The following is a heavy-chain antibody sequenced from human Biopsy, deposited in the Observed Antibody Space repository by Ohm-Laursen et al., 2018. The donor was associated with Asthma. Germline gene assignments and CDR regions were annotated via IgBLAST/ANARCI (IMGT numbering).Heavy chain of an antibody. D-gene: IGHD3-3*01. CDR2: ISFDGRYE. Sequence: SLRLSCAASGFTFSSYWMSWVRQAPGKGLEWVALISFDGRYEYYADSVKGRFTISRDNPMKRLYLQMSSLTAEDTAVYYCASRGGDFWSGYYMDYWGQGTLVTVSS. CDR3: ASRGGDFWSGYYMDY. CDR1: GFTFSSYW. J-gene: IGHJ4*02. V-gene: IGHV3-30*03.